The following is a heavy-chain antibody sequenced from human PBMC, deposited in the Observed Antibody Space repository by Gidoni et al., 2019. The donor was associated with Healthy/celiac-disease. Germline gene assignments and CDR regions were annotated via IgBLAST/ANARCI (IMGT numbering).Heavy chain of an antibody. CDR1: GGSISSGGYY. CDR3: ARLEWLLYGMDV. CDR2: IYYSGST. D-gene: IGHD3-3*01. V-gene: IGHV4-31*03. Sequence: QVQLQGSGPGLVKPSQTLSLTCTVSGGSISSGGYYWSWIRQHPGKGLEWSGYIYYSGSTYSNPALKSRVTISVDTSKNQFSLKLSSVTAADTAVYYCARLEWLLYGMDVWGQGTTVTVSS. J-gene: IGHJ6*02.